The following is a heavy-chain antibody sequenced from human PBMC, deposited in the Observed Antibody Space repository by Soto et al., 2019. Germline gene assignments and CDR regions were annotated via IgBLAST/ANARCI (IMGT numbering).Heavy chain of an antibody. Sequence: QVPLVQSGAEVKKPGASVKVSCKASGYTFTSYDINWVRQATGQGLEWMGWMNPNSGNTGYAQKFQGRVTMTRNTSISTDYMELSSLRSEDTAVYYCARGRRTYCSGGSCYRWFDPWGQGTLVTVSS. J-gene: IGHJ5*02. CDR3: ARGRRTYCSGGSCYRWFDP. V-gene: IGHV1-8*01. D-gene: IGHD2-15*01. CDR2: MNPNSGNT. CDR1: GYTFTSYD.